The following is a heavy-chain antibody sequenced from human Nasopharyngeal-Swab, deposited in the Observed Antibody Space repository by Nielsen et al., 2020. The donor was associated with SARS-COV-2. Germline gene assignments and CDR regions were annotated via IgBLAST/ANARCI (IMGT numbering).Heavy chain of an antibody. Sequence: GESLKISCAASGFTFSSYAMSWVRQAPGKGLEWVSSVTDAGSTTFYADSVKGRFTISRDNSRNTLFLQMNSLRAEDTAVYYCAKAHGNSWYSSLDYWGQGTLVTVSS. D-gene: IGHD6-13*01. J-gene: IGHJ4*02. V-gene: IGHV3-23*01. CDR3: AKAHGNSWYSSLDY. CDR2: VTDAGSTT. CDR1: GFTFSSYA.